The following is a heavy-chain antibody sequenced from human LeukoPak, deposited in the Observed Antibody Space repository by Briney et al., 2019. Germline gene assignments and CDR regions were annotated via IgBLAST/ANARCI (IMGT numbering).Heavy chain of an antibody. CDR1: GYTFTGYY. CDR2: INPNSGGT. J-gene: IGHJ6*03. CDR3: ARGLQTDYLPSYYYCMDV. V-gene: IGHV1-2*06. D-gene: IGHD3-10*01. Sequence: ASVKVSCKASGYTFTGYYMHWVRQAPGQGLEWIGRINPNSGGTNYAQKFQGRVTMTRDTSISTAYMELSRLRSDDTAVYYCARGLQTDYLPSYYYCMDVWGKGTTVTVSS.